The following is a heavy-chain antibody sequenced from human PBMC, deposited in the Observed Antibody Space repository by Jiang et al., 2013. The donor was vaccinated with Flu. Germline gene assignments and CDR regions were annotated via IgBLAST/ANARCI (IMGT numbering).Heavy chain of an antibody. V-gene: IGHV4-34*01. D-gene: IGHD3-22*01. J-gene: IGHJ6*03. CDR3: ARTRGDGDSSGYYVSYYYYMDV. Sequence: NYNPSLKSRVTISVDTSKNQFSLKLSSVTAADTAVYYCARTRGDGDSSGYYVSYYYYMDVWGKGTTVTVSS.